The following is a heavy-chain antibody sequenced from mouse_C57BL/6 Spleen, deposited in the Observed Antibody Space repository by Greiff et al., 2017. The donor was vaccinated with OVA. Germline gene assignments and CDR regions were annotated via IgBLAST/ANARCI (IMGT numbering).Heavy chain of an antibody. CDR2: IDPSDSYH. V-gene: IGHV1-50*01. CDR1: GYTFTSYW. D-gene: IGHD4-1*01. J-gene: IGHJ2*01. CDR3: ARLDWAFDY. Sequence: QVQLQQPGAELVKPGASVKLSCKASGYTFTSYWMQWVKQRPGQGLEWIGEIDPSDSYHNYNQKFKGKATLTVDTSSRTAYMQLSSLTSEDSAVYYCARLDWAFDYWGQGTTLTVSS.